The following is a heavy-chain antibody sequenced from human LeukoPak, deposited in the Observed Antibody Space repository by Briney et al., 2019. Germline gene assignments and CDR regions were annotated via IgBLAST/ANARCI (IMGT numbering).Heavy chain of an antibody. CDR2: TYNGGNT. CDR1: GGSISISGFY. V-gene: IGHV4-31*03. D-gene: IGHD6-19*01. J-gene: IGHJ3*01. Sequence: PSQTLSLTCSVSGGSISISGFYWNWIRQLPGKGLEWIGYTYNGGNTYYNPSFGSRVTISTDTSMNQFFLKSHSVTAADTAVYYCARSSGWRDAFDFWGRGTMVTVSS. CDR3: ARSSGWRDAFDF.